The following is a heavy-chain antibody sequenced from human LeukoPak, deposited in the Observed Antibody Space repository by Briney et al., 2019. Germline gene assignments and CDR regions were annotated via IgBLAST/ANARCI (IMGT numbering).Heavy chain of an antibody. CDR1: RDSFSNYA. CDR2: IIPMLGTA. CDR3: VKDGRYYDFWSAFDY. D-gene: IGHD3-3*01. V-gene: IGHV1-69*13. J-gene: IGHJ4*02. Sequence: SVKVSCKASRDSFSNYAISWVRQAPGQGLQWMGGIIPMLGTAKYAQRFQDRVTITADGSTRTVYMELSGLRSDDTAVYYCVKDGRYYDFWSAFDYWGQGTLVTVSS.